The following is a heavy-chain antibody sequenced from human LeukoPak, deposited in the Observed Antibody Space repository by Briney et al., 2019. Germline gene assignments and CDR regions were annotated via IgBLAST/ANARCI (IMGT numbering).Heavy chain of an antibody. CDR2: ISAYNGNT. D-gene: IGHD2-2*01. CDR3: ARDGDCSSTSCYSSDY. Sequence: ATVKVSCKASGGTFSSYAINWVRQAPGQGLEWMGWISAYNGNTNYAQRLQGRVTMTTDTSTSTAYMELRSLRSDDTAVYYCARDGDCSSTSCYSSDYWGQGTLVTVSS. CDR1: GGTFSSYA. V-gene: IGHV1-18*01. J-gene: IGHJ4*02.